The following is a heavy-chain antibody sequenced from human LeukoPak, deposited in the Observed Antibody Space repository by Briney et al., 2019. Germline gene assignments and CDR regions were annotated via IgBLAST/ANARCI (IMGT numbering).Heavy chain of an antibody. D-gene: IGHD3-22*01. Sequence: GGSLRLSCAASGFTFSSYAMSWVRQAPGKGLEWVSAISGSGGSTYYADSVKGRFTISRDNSKNTLYLQMNSLRAEDTAVYYCAKDRGYYDSSGYYLGYFDYWGQGTLVTVSS. J-gene: IGHJ4*02. CDR2: ISGSGGST. CDR3: AKDRGYYDSSGYYLGYFDY. CDR1: GFTFSSYA. V-gene: IGHV3-23*01.